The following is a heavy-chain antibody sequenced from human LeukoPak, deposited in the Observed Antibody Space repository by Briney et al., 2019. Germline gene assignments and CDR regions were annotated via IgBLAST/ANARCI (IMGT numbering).Heavy chain of an antibody. J-gene: IGHJ4*02. CDR1: GGSISSGGYY. D-gene: IGHD2-15*01. CDR2: IYYSGNT. CDR3: ARDSRCSGGSCYPYYFDY. Sequence: SETLSLTCTVFGGSISSGGYYWSWIRQHPGKGLEWIGYIYYSGNTYYNPSLKSRVTISVDTSKNQFSLKLSSVTAADTAVYYCARDSRCSGGSCYPYYFDYWGQGSLVTVSS. V-gene: IGHV4-31*03.